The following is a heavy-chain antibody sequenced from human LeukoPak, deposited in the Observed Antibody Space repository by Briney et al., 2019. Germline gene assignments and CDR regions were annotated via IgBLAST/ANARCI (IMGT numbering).Heavy chain of an antibody. CDR3: ARRLYFSSTSCYYYFYYGLDF. Sequence: PSETLSLTCTVSGGSISSSSYYWGWIRRPPGKGLEWIGSIYYSGSTYYNPSLKSRVTISVDTSKNQFSLKLSAVTAADTAVYYCARRLYFSSTSCYYYFYYGLDFWLQGTTASVSS. J-gene: IGHJ6*02. CDR1: GGSISSSSYY. D-gene: IGHD2-2*01. V-gene: IGHV4-39*01. CDR2: IYYSGST.